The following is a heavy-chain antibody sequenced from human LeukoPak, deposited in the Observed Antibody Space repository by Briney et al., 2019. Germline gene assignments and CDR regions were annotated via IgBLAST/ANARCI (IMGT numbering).Heavy chain of an antibody. CDR1: GGSISSYY. CDR3: AREVEMATRSLDV. J-gene: IGHJ6*04. D-gene: IGHD5-24*01. Sequence: PSETLSLTCTVSGGSISSYYWDWIRQPAGKGLEWIGRIYSSGSSNYNPSLKSRVTMSVDTSNNQFSLKLSSVTAADTAAYYCAREVEMATRSLDVWGKGTTVTVSS. V-gene: IGHV4-4*07. CDR2: IYSSGSS.